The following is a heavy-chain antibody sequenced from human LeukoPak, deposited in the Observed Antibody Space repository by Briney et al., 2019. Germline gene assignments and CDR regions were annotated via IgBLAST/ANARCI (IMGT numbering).Heavy chain of an antibody. J-gene: IGHJ4*02. CDR2: INHSGST. D-gene: IGHD3-3*01. CDR1: GGSFSGYY. Sequence: PSETLSLTCAVYGGSFSGYYWSWIRQPPGKGLEWIGEINHSGSTNYNPSLKSRVTISVDTSKNQFPLKLSSVTAADTAVYYCARGYYDFWRARVFDYWGQGTLVTVSS. V-gene: IGHV4-34*01. CDR3: ARGYYDFWRARVFDY.